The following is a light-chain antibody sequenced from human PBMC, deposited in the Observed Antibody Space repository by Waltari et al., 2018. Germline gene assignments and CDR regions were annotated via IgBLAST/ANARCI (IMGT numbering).Light chain of an antibody. J-gene: IGKJ3*01. V-gene: IGKV4-1*01. CDR2: WAS. Sequence: DIVMTQSPDSLAVSLGERATINCKSSQSLLYNSNNKNYLAWYQQKPGQPPKMLIYWASSRESGVPGRFSGSGSGTDFTLTISSLQAEDVAVYYCQQYYATPRTFGPGTEVDIK. CDR3: QQYYATPRT. CDR1: QSLLYNSNNKNY.